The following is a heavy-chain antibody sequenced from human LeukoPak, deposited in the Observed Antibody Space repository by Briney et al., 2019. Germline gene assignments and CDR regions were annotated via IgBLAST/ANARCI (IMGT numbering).Heavy chain of an antibody. CDR3: ARHRTYSSSHMDV. Sequence: SETLSLTCTVSGGSISSYYWSWIRQPPGKGLEWIGYIYYSGSTNYNSSLKSRVTISVDTSKNQFSLKLSSVTAADTAVYYCARHRTYSSSHMDVWGQGTTVTVSS. D-gene: IGHD4-11*01. V-gene: IGHV4-59*08. CDR2: IYYSGST. J-gene: IGHJ6*02. CDR1: GGSISSYY.